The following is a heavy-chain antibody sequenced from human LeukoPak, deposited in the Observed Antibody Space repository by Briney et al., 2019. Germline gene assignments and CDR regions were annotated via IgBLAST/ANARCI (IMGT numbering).Heavy chain of an antibody. CDR3: ARDYDRYSSGWTLPYFDY. CDR1: GFTFSSYW. Sequence: PGGSLRLSCAASGFTFSSYWMSWVRQAPGKGLEWVANIKQDGREKYYVDSVTGRFTISRDNAKNSLYLQMNSLRAEDTAVYYCARDYDRYSSGWTLPYFDYWGQGTLVTVSS. V-gene: IGHV3-7*01. J-gene: IGHJ4*02. D-gene: IGHD6-19*01. CDR2: IKQDGREK.